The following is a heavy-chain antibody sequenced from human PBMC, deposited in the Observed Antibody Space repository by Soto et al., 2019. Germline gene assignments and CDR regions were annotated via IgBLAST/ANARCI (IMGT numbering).Heavy chain of an antibody. CDR2: ITASADTT. D-gene: IGHD2-2*01. Sequence: GGSLRLSCAASAFTFRGYAMSWVRQAPGKGLEWVSAITASADTTYYADSVKGRFTISRDNSKNTLYLRMNSLRAEDTAVYYCAKVRPLRDCTSTSCLGAFDIWGQGTMVTVSS. J-gene: IGHJ3*02. V-gene: IGHV3-23*01. CDR3: AKVRPLRDCTSTSCLGAFDI. CDR1: AFTFRGYA.